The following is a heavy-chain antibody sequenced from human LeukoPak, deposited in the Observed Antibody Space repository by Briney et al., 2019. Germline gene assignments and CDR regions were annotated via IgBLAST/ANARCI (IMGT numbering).Heavy chain of an antibody. CDR3: ARDPAGKYSSSRFDY. CDR2: INPDGSVT. Sequence: QPGGSLRLSCAASGFTFSSSWMHWVRQAPGKGLVWVSRINPDGSVTTYVDSVKGRFTISRDNAKNTLYLQLNSLRVEDTAVYYCARDPAGKYSSSRFDYWGQGTLVTVSS. J-gene: IGHJ4*02. D-gene: IGHD6-13*01. V-gene: IGHV3-74*01. CDR1: GFTFSSSW.